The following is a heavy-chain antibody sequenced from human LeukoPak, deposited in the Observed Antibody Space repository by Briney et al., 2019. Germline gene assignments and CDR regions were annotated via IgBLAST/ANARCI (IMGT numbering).Heavy chain of an antibody. Sequence: SETPSLTCTVSGGSISSYYWSWIRQPPGKGLEWIGYIYYSGSTNYNPSLKSRVTISVDTSKNQFSLKLSSVTAADTAVYYCARDRATVNHYYYYGMDVWGQGTTVTVS. V-gene: IGHV4-59*01. D-gene: IGHD4-17*01. CDR2: IYYSGST. J-gene: IGHJ6*02. CDR3: ARDRATVNHYYYYGMDV. CDR1: GGSISSYY.